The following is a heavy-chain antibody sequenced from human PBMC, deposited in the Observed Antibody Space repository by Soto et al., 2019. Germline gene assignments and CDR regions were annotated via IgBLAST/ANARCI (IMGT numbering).Heavy chain of an antibody. Sequence: EVQLLESGGGLVQPGGSLRLSCAASGFTFSSYAMSWVRQAPGKGLEWVSAISGSGGSTYYADSLKGRFTISRDNSKNTLYLQMNSLRAEDTAVYYCAKDRDSSGYLAPLDYWGQGTLVTVSS. CDR2: ISGSGGST. CDR1: GFTFSSYA. V-gene: IGHV3-23*01. CDR3: AKDRDSSGYLAPLDY. J-gene: IGHJ4*02. D-gene: IGHD3-22*01.